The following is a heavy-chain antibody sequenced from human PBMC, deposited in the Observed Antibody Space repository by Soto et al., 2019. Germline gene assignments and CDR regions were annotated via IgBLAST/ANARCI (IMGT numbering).Heavy chain of an antibody. CDR1: GYTFTSYA. CDR3: ARSIVVVTALDY. J-gene: IGHJ4*02. Sequence: QVQLVQSGAEEKKPGASVKVSCKASGYTFTSYAMHWVRQAPGQRLEWMGWINAGNGNTKSSQKFQGSVTITRDTSASTAYMALSSLRSEDTAVYYCARSIVVVTALDYWGQGTLVTVSS. D-gene: IGHD2-21*02. CDR2: INAGNGNT. V-gene: IGHV1-3*05.